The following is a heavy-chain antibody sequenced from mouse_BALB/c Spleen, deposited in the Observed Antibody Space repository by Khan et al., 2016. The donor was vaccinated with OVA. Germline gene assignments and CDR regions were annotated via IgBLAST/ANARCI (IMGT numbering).Heavy chain of an antibody. Sequence: EVELVESGPGLMKPPQSLSLTCTVTGYSITSDYAWNWIRQFPGNKLEWMGYISYSGYTSYNPSLKSRISVTRATSKNQFFLQLTSVTTADTATYFCARSVYYSGSTFYYFDFRGQGTTLTVSS. V-gene: IGHV3-2*02. CDR3: ARSVYYSGSTFYYFDF. CDR1: GYSITSDYA. D-gene: IGHD1-1*01. J-gene: IGHJ2*01. CDR2: ISYSGYT.